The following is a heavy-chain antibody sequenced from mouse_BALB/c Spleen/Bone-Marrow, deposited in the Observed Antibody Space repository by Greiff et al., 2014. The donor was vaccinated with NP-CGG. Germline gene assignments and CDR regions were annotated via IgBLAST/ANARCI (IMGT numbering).Heavy chain of an antibody. V-gene: IGHV1-26*01. J-gene: IGHJ3*01. CDR2: INPKNGGT. CDR3: ARPLYGNHLAY. Sequence: VQLQQSGPELVKPGASVKMSCKASGYTFTDFYMKWVKQSHGKSLDWIGDINPKNGGTSYNQKFRVKATLTVDKSSSTAYMQLSSLTSEDSAVYYCARPLYGNHLAYWGPGALVTVSA. CDR1: GYTFTDFY. D-gene: IGHD2-1*01.